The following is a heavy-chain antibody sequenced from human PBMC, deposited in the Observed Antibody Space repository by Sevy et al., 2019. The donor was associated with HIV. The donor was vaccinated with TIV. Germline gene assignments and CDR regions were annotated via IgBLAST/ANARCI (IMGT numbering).Heavy chain of an antibody. Sequence: GGSLRLSCAASGFTFDDYAMHWVRQAPGTGLEWVSGLSRHIRTIGYADSVKGRFTISRDNARNSLYLQMNSLRAEDTAFYYCVKDKVDGDSGYGLFDFWGQSTLVTVSS. CDR1: GFTFDDYA. CDR2: LSRHIRTI. CDR3: VKDKVDGDSGYGLFDF. J-gene: IGHJ4*02. V-gene: IGHV3-9*01. D-gene: IGHD5-12*01.